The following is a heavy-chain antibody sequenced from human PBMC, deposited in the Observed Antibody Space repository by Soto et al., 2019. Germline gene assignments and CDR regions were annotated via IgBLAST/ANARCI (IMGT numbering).Heavy chain of an antibody. D-gene: IGHD5-18*01. Sequence: QVQLVQSGAEVKKPGASVKVSCKASGYTFNTYYILWVRQAPGQGLEWMGMFNPSGGTTNYAQKLQGRVTLTRDTSTSTVYMELSSLRSEDTAIYYCARGGYDWYFDLWGRGTLVTVSS. CDR3: ARGGYDWYFDL. CDR1: GYTFNTYY. V-gene: IGHV1-46*02. CDR2: FNPSGGTT. J-gene: IGHJ2*01.